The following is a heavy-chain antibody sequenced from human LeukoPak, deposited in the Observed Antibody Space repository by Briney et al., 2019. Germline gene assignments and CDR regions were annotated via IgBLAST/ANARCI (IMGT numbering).Heavy chain of an antibody. CDR2: IYHSGST. V-gene: IGHV4-38-2*02. CDR1: GYSISTGYN. J-gene: IGHJ4*02. Sequence: SETLSLTCTVSGYSISTGYNWGWIRQPPGKGLEWIGSIYHSGSTYYNPSLKSRVTISVDTSENQFSLKLSSVTAADTAMYYCARWTSGVGRGDCWGQGTLVTVSS. D-gene: IGHD3-16*01. CDR3: ARWTSGVGRGDC.